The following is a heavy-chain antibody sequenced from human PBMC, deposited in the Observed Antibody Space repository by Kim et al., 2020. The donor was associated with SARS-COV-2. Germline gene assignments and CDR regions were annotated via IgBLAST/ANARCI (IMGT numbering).Heavy chain of an antibody. CDR1: GSSISSYY. Sequence: SETLSLTCTVSGSSISSYYWSWIRQPPGKGLEWIGYIYYSGSTNYNPSLKSRVTISVDTSKNQFSLKLSSVTAADTAVYYCARQGYSSPVDYWGQGTLVTVSS. V-gene: IGHV4-59*08. CDR3: ARQGYSSPVDY. D-gene: IGHD6-13*01. CDR2: IYYSGST. J-gene: IGHJ4*02.